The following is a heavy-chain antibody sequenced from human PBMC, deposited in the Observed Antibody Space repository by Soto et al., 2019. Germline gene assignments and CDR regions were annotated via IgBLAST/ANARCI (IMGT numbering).Heavy chain of an antibody. J-gene: IGHJ4*02. CDR1: GFTFSSYG. CDR2: IYQDGSQK. D-gene: IGHD3-16*01. Sequence: QPGGSLRLSCAASGFTFSSYGMHWVRQAPGKGPEWVANIYQDGSQKYYVDSVRGRFTISRDNAQNSLYLQMNSLRVEDTAVYYCARNYVFNWGRGTLVTVSS. CDR3: ARNYVFN. V-gene: IGHV3-7*01.